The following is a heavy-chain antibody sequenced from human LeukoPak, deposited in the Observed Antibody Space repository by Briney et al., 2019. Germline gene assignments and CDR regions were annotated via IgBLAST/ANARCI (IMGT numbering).Heavy chain of an antibody. V-gene: IGHV3-9*01. CDR2: ISWNSGSI. CDR3: AKDLYGTSKGYFDY. J-gene: IGHJ4*02. Sequence: GGSLRLSCAASGFTFDDYAMHWVRQAPGKGLEWVSGISWNSGSIGYADSVKGRFTISRDNAENSLYLQMNSLRAEDTALYYCAKDLYGTSKGYFDYWGQGTLVTVSS. D-gene: IGHD1-26*01. CDR1: GFTFDDYA.